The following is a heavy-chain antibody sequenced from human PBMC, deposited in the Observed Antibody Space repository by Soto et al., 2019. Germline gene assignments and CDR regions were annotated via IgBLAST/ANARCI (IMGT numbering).Heavy chain of an antibody. Sequence: PSETLSLTCAVSGGSISGGYYYWVWLRPCPGKGPEWIGSVFYTGFTSYYPSLESRVSVSVDTSKNQFSLKVSGVSAADTAVYYCATPQKGYHWNYFDHWGQGALVTVSS. V-gene: IGHV4-39*01. CDR1: GGSISGGYYY. D-gene: IGHD1-20*01. CDR3: ATPQKGYHWNYFDH. CDR2: VFYTGFT. J-gene: IGHJ4*02.